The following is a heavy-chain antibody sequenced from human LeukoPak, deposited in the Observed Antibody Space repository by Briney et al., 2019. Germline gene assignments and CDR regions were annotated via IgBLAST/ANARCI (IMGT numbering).Heavy chain of an antibody. Sequence: ARSLRLTCAASGFTFDDCAMHWVRQAPGKGLEWVSGISWNSGIIGYADSVRGRFTISRDNARNSLYLQMNSLRADDTALYYCTKGVTLLRGGPDYWGQGTLVTVSS. D-gene: IGHD3-10*01. CDR3: TKGVTLLRGGPDY. CDR1: GFTFDDCA. CDR2: ISWNSGII. J-gene: IGHJ4*02. V-gene: IGHV3-9*01.